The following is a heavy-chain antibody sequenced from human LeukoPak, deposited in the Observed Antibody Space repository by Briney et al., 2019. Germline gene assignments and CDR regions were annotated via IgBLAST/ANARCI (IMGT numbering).Heavy chain of an antibody. CDR1: GGALSSHY. Sequence: SETLSLTCTVSGGALSSHYWSWIRQPPGKGLEWIGYIYYSGSTNYNPSLKSRVTISVDTSKNQFSLKLSSATAADTAVYYCAELVVPAAIPGVWFDPWGQGTLVTVSS. J-gene: IGHJ5*02. CDR2: IYYSGST. V-gene: IGHV4-59*11. D-gene: IGHD2-2*02. CDR3: AELVVPAAIPGVWFDP.